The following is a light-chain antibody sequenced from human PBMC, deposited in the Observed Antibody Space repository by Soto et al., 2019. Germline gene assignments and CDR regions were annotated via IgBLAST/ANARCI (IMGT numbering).Light chain of an antibody. CDR1: QSVSSNY. CDR2: ATS. J-gene: IGKJ2*03. Sequence: EIVLTQSPGTLSLSPGERVTLSCRASQSVSSNYLAWYQQKPGQAPRLLIYATSSRATGIPDRFSGSGSGTDFTLTISRVQPEDFAVYYCQEYGNSPGYSFGQGTKLEIK. V-gene: IGKV3-20*01. CDR3: QEYGNSPGYS.